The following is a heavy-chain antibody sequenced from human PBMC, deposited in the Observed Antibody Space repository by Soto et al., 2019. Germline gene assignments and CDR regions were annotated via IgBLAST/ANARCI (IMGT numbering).Heavy chain of an antibody. J-gene: IGHJ4*02. D-gene: IGHD3-16*02. V-gene: IGHV3-30-3*01. CDR2: ISYDGSEK. Sequence: QAQLVESGGGVVQPGRSLRLSCAASGFTFSSYAMHWVRQAPGKGLEWVAVISYDGSEKHHADSVKGRFTISRDKSKNTLYLQKDSLRPEDTAVYYCARADASALPGYRFDYWGQGTLITVSS. CDR1: GFTFSSYA. CDR3: ARADASALPGYRFDY.